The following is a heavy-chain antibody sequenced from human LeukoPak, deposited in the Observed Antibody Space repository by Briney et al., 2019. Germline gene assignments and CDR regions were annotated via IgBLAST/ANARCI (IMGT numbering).Heavy chain of an antibody. Sequence: PSEALSLTCTVSGGSICNSSYYWGWIRQPPGTGLEWIGSIYYSGSTYYNSSLKSRVTVSVDTSKNQFSLKLRSVTATDTAVYYCARHAEGSLRNAFDIWGQGTTVTVSS. CDR3: ARHAEGSLRNAFDI. V-gene: IGHV4-39*01. CDR1: GGSICNSSYY. CDR2: IYYSGST. J-gene: IGHJ3*02.